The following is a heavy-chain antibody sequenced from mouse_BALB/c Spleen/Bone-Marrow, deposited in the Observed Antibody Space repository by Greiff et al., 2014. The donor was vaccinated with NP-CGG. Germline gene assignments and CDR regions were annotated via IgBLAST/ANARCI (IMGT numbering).Heavy chain of an antibody. J-gene: IGHJ3*01. CDR3: TTGTRFAY. CDR1: GYTFTSYW. V-gene: IGHV1-69*02. Sequence: QVQLQQSGAELVRPGASVKLSCKASGYTFTSYWINWEKQRPGQGLEWIGNIYPSDSYTNYNQKFKDKATLTVDKSSSTAYMQLSSPTSEDSAVYYCTTGTRFAYWGQGTLVTVSA. CDR2: IYPSDSYT. D-gene: IGHD4-1*01.